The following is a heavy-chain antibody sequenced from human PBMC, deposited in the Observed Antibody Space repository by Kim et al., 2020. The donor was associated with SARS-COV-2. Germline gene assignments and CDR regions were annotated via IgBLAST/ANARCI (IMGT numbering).Heavy chain of an antibody. Sequence: SETLSLTCTVSGGSISSYYWSWIRQPPGKGLEWVGYIYYSGSNNYNPSLKSRVTISVDTSKNQFSLKLSFVTAADTAVYYCARGLEGYSSGWYFDYWGQGTLVTVSS. CDR3: ARGLEGYSSGWYFDY. J-gene: IGHJ4*02. D-gene: IGHD6-19*01. V-gene: IGHV4-59*13. CDR2: IYYSGSN. CDR1: GGSISSYY.